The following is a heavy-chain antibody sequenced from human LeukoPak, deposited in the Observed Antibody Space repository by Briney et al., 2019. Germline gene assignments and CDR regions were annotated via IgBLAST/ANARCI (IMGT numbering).Heavy chain of an antibody. D-gene: IGHD3-22*01. J-gene: IGHJ3*02. CDR2: INHSGST. CDR1: GGSLSGYY. CDR3: ARAAGTYYYDSSGSPDAFDI. V-gene: IGHV4-34*01. Sequence: SETLPLTCAVYGGSLSGYYWSWIRQPPGKGLEWIGEINHSGSTNYNPSLKSRVTISVDTSKNQFSLKLSSVTAADTAVYYCARAAGTYYYDSSGSPDAFDIWGQGTMVTVSS.